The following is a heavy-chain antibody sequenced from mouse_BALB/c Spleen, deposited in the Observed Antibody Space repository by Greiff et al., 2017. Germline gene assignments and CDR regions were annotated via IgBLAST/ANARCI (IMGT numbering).Heavy chain of an antibody. CDR2: ISSGGSYT. D-gene: IGHD4-1*02. J-gene: IGHJ3*01. CDR3: ARQRPTGTTWFAY. CDR1: GFTFSSYG. Sequence: EVKLLESGGDLVKPGGSLKLSCAASGFTFSSYGMSWVRQTPDKRLEWVATISSGGSYTYYPDSVKGRFTLSRDNAKNTLYLQMSRLKSEDTAMYYGARQRPTGTTWFAYWGQGTRVTVSA. V-gene: IGHV5-6*01.